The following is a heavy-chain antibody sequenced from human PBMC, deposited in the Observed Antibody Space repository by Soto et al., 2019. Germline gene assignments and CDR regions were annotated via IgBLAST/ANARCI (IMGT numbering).Heavy chain of an antibody. D-gene: IGHD6-13*01. Sequence: RSLTCTVSGGSMRNYFWTWIRQPPGKGLEWIGYIHYSGTTSFFPSYNPSLRSRVTISEDTSKNQFSLKLLSVTTADTAVYFCAAGEASSRNLAPYYLDFWGQGTLVTVYS. J-gene: IGHJ4*02. V-gene: IGHV4-59*01. CDR1: GGSMRNYF. CDR2: IHYSGTT. CDR3: AAGEASSRNLAPYYLDF.